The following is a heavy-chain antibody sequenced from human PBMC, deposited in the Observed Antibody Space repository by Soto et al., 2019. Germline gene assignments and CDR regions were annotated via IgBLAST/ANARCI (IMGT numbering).Heavy chain of an antibody. Sequence: GGSLRLSCAASGFTFSSYAMSWVRQAPGKGLEWVSAISGSGGSTYYADSVKGRFTISRDNSKNTLYLQMNSLRAEDTAVYYCAKAPLVVPAAFYYYYMDVWGKGTTVTVSS. D-gene: IGHD2-2*01. J-gene: IGHJ6*03. CDR1: GFTFSSYA. V-gene: IGHV3-23*01. CDR3: AKAPLVVPAAFYYYYMDV. CDR2: ISGSGGST.